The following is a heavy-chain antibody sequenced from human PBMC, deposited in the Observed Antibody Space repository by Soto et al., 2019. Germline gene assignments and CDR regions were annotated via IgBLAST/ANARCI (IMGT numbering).Heavy chain of an antibody. D-gene: IGHD3-9*01. CDR1: GYSFINYY. CDR3: ARPQGYISDWYYFDL. Sequence: GASVKVSCKASGYSFINYYMHWVRQAPGQGFEWMGRIRPKSGGTNYAQKFQGRVSLTWDTSLNTAYMELSSLMSEDTAVYYCARPQGYISDWYYFDLWGQGTQVTVSS. V-gene: IGHV1-2*02. CDR2: IRPKSGGT. J-gene: IGHJ4*02.